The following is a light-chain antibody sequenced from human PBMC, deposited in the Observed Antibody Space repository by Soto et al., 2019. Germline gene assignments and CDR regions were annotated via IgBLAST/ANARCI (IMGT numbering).Light chain of an antibody. J-gene: IGKJ2*01. V-gene: IGKV3-15*01. CDR2: DAS. CDR1: QSVGNA. Sequence: EIVMTQSPATLSVSPGERATLSCRASQSVGNALAWIQQKPGQAPRLLFYDASARAIDIPARISGSGSGTEFTLTISSLQSEDLAVYFCQQYNSWPHTFGQGTKLEIK. CDR3: QQYNSWPHT.